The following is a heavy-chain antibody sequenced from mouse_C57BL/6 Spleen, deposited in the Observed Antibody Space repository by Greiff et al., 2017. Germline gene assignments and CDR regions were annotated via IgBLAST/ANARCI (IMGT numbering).Heavy chain of an antibody. D-gene: IGHD2-3*01. CDR2: ISSGSSTI. CDR3: ARDGYYLYWYFDV. CDR1: GFTFSDYG. Sequence: DVKLVESGGGLVKPGGSLKLSCAASGFTFSDYGMHWVRQAPEKGLELVAYISSGSSTIYYADTVKGRFTISRDNAKNTLFLQMTRLSSEDTAMYYCARDGYYLYWYFDVWGTGTTVTGSS. V-gene: IGHV5-17*01. J-gene: IGHJ1*03.